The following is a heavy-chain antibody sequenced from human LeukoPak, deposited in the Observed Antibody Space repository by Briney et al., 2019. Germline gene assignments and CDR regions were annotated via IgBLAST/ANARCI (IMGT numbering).Heavy chain of an antibody. J-gene: IGHJ4*02. CDR3: ARFQSGSYPFDY. V-gene: IGHV3-48*03. CDR1: GFTFSSYE. CDR2: ISNSGSTK. Sequence: PGGSLRLSCAASGFTFSSYEMNWIRQAPGKGLEWISYISNSGSTKYYADSVKGRFTISRDNSKNTLYLQMNSLRAEDTAVYYCARFQSGSYPFDYWGQGTLVTVSS. D-gene: IGHD1-26*01.